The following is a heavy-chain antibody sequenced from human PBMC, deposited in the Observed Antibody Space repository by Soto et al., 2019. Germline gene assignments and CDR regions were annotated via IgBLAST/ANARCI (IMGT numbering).Heavy chain of an antibody. D-gene: IGHD4-17*01. Sequence: PGGSLRLSCAASGFTFNNYAMSWVRQAPGKGLEWVSAISGSGGSTYYADSVKGRFTISRDNSKNTLYLQMNSLRAEDTAVYYCAKPQGMSTVTHGGYFDYWGQGTLVTVSS. CDR1: GFTFNNYA. CDR2: ISGSGGST. J-gene: IGHJ4*02. V-gene: IGHV3-23*01. CDR3: AKPQGMSTVTHGGYFDY.